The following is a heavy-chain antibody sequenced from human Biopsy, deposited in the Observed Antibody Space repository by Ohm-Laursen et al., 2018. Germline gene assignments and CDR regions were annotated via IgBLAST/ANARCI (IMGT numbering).Heavy chain of an antibody. CDR2: ISTYNGNT. Sequence: SVKVSCKVSGYTFSSYGINWVRQAPGQGLEWLRWISTYNGNTNYAQNLQGRVTMTTDTSTSTAYMELRSLRSDDTAVYYCARGGTLVVVPTAVLHSFDIWGQGTMVTVSS. CDR1: GYTFSSYG. V-gene: IGHV1-18*01. J-gene: IGHJ3*02. CDR3: ARGGTLVVVPTAVLHSFDI. D-gene: IGHD2-2*01.